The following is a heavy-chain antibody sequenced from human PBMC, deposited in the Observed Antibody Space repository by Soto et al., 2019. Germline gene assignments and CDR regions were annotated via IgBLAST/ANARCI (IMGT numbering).Heavy chain of an antibody. CDR2: IIPIFGTA. D-gene: IGHD5-18*01. CDR1: GGTFSSYA. V-gene: IGHV1-69*13. J-gene: IGHJ6*02. CDR3: ARERDETAQYYYYGMDV. Sequence: PAPSVKVSCKACGGTFSSYAISWVRQAPGQGLEWMGGIIPIFGTANYAQKFQGRVTITADESTSTAYMELSSLRSEDTAVYYCARERDETAQYYYYGMDVWGQGTTVTVSS.